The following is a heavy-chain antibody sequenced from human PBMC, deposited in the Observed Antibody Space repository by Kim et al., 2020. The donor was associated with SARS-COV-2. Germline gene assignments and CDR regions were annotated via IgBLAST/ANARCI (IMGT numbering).Heavy chain of an antibody. CDR1: GFTFSSYW. J-gene: IGHJ6*02. CDR3: ARKLGGGVVITTNYYYGMDV. Sequence: GGSLRLSCAASGFTFSSYWMNWVRQAPGKGLEWVANIKQDGSEKYYVDSVKGRFTISRDNAKNSLYLQMNSLRAEDTAVYYCARKLGGGVVITTNYYYGMDVWGQGTTVTVSS. D-gene: IGHD3-22*01. V-gene: IGHV3-7*01. CDR2: IKQDGSEK.